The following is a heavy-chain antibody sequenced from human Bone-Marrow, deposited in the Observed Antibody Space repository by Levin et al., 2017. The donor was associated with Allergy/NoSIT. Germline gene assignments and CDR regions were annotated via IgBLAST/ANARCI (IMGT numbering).Heavy chain of an antibody. V-gene: IGHV1-24*01. CDR2: FDPEDDET. CDR3: ATRTREDYDVNPLVDY. D-gene: IGHD3-22*01. Sequence: ASVKVSCKVSGYDIIELSIHWVRQTPGKGLEWVGGFDPEDDETFYAEKFQGRVTMTEDTSTDTAYLELSSLGSEDTAIYYCATRTREDYDVNPLVDYWGQGTRVTVSS. CDR1: GYDIIELS. J-gene: IGHJ4*02.